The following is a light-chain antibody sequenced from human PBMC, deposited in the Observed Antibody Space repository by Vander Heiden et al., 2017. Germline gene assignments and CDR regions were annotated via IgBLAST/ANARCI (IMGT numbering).Light chain of an antibody. CDR2: GAS. J-gene: IGKJ2*01. CDR1: QGIGNL. CDR3: QQYYDTPHT. Sequence: VIWMTQSPSFVSAFTGDRVTISCRVSQGIGNLLTWYQQKLGKAPELLIYGASTLQSGVPSRFSGSGSGTDFSLTISTLQPEDSATYFCQQYYDTPHTFGPGTRVEIK. V-gene: IGKV1D-8*01.